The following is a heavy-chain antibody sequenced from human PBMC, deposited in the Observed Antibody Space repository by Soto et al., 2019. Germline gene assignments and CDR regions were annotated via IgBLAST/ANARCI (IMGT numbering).Heavy chain of an antibody. J-gene: IGHJ5*02. CDR3: ARRLLGGPWDLWFDP. CDR1: GFTLTNYY. D-gene: IGHD3-3*01. V-gene: IGHV1-46*01. Sequence: ASVKVSFKASGFTLTNYYIHWLRPTPGQGLEWMGIINPSSGDTHYAQKFQGRVTMTRDTSTSTVYLEVSGLRSDDTALYYCARRLLGGPWDLWFDPWGQGTLVTVS. CDR2: INPSSGDT.